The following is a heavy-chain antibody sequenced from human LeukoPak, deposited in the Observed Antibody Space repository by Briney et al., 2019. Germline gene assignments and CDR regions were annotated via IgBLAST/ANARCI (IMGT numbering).Heavy chain of an antibody. D-gene: IGHD2-2*01. Sequence: GGSLRLSCAASGFTFSSYAMSWVRQAPGKGLEWVSAISGSGTGTYYADSVKGRFTISRDNSKNTLYLEMNSLRAEDTAVYYCAKGKQYCTSTSCYPYYFDYWGQGPLVTVSS. V-gene: IGHV3-23*01. CDR2: ISGSGTGT. CDR1: GFTFSSYA. CDR3: AKGKQYCTSTSCYPYYFDY. J-gene: IGHJ4*02.